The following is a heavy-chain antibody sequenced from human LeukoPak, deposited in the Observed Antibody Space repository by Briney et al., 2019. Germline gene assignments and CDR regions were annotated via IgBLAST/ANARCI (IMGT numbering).Heavy chain of an antibody. J-gene: IGHJ4*02. V-gene: IGHV1-18*04. CDR3: ASSIQLWLPVY. Sequence: GASVKVSCKASGYTFTGYYMHWVRQAPGQGLEWMGWISAYNGNTNYAQKLQGRVTMTTDTSTSTAYTELRSLRSDDTAVYYCASSIQLWLPVYWGQGALVTVSS. CDR1: GYTFTGYY. CDR2: ISAYNGNT. D-gene: IGHD5-18*01.